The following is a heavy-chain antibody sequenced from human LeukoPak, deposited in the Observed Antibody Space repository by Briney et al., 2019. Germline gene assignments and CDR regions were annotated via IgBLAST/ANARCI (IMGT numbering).Heavy chain of an antibody. J-gene: IGHJ2*01. V-gene: IGHV4-59*12. CDR2: IYHSGST. Sequence: SETLSLTCTVSGGSISSTYWSWIRQPPGKGLEYIGYIYHSGSTNYNPSLKSRVTMSVDTSKNQFSLKLSSVTAADTAVYYCARALDYEGYFDLWGRGTLVTVSS. CDR1: GGSISSTY. D-gene: IGHD4-17*01. CDR3: ARALDYEGYFDL.